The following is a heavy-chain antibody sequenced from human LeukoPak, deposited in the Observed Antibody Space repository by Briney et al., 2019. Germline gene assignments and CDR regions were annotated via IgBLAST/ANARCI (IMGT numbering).Heavy chain of an antibody. J-gene: IGHJ6*03. D-gene: IGHD1-1*01. CDR3: ARAGKVERRRNYYYYSMDV. CDR1: GGSFSGYY. CDR2: INHSGST. Sequence: SETLSLTCAVYGGSFSGYYWSWIRQPPGKGLEWVGEINHSGSTNYNPSLKNRVTISVDTSKNQFSLKLRPVTAADTAVYYCARAGKVERRRNYYYYSMDVWGKGTTVTVSS. V-gene: IGHV4-34*01.